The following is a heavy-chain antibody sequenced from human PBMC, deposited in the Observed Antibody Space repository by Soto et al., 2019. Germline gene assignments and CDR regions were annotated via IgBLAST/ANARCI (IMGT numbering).Heavy chain of an antibody. CDR2: ISSSSSYI. Sequence: GSLRLSCAASGFAFSSYSMNWVRQAPGKGLEWVSSISSSSSYIYYADSVKGRFTISRDNAKNSLYLQMNSLRAEDTAVYYCARDAPLAFDIWGQGTMVTVSS. CDR1: GFAFSSYS. V-gene: IGHV3-21*01. CDR3: ARDAPLAFDI. J-gene: IGHJ3*02.